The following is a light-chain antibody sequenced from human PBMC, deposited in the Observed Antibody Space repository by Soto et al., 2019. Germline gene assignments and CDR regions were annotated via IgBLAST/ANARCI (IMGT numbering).Light chain of an antibody. CDR3: QSYDSRLSGSV. V-gene: IGLV1-40*01. CDR2: GNS. CDR1: SSNIGAGYD. J-gene: IGLJ2*01. Sequence: QSVLTQPPSVSGAPGQRVTISCTGSSSNIGAGYDVHWYPQLPGTAPKLLIHGNSNRPSGVPDRFSGSKSDTSASLAITGLQAEDEADYYCQSYDSRLSGSVFGGGTKLTVL.